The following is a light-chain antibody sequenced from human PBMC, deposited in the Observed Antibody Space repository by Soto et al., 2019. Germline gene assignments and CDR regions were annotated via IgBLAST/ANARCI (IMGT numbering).Light chain of an antibody. CDR1: QGIDNY. J-gene: IGKJ2*01. CDR3: QKYNSGPYT. Sequence: DIQMTQSPSSLSASVGDRVTITCRASQGIDNYLAWYQQKPGKVPQLLIYAASTLQSGLPSRFSGSGSGTDFTRPISSLQPEDVATYYCQKYNSGPYTFGQGTKLEIK. CDR2: AAS. V-gene: IGKV1-27*01.